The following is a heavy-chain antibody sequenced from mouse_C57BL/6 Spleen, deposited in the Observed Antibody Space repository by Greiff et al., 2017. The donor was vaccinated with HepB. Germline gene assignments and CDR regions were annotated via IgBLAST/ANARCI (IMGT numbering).Heavy chain of an antibody. Sequence: VKLMESGPELVKPGASVKISCKASGYAFSSSWMNWVKQRPGKGLEWIGRIYPGDGDTNYNGKFKGKATLTADKSSSTAYMQLSSLTSEDSAVYFCARSAITTVVASDYWGQGTTLTVSS. CDR3: ARSAITTVVASDY. D-gene: IGHD1-1*01. J-gene: IGHJ2*01. CDR1: GYAFSSSW. V-gene: IGHV1-82*01. CDR2: IYPGDGDT.